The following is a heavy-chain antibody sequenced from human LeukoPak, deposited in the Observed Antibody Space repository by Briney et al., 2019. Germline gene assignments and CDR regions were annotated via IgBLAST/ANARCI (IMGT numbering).Heavy chain of an antibody. Sequence: PSETLSLTCAVYGGSFSGYYWSWIRQPPGKGLEWIGEINHSGSTNYNPSLKSRVTISVDTSKNQFSLKLSSVTAADTAVYYCARGRGRITMVRGVIVPHNWFDPWGQGTLVTVSS. V-gene: IGHV4-34*01. CDR1: GGSFSGYY. CDR3: ARGRGRITMVRGVIVPHNWFDP. J-gene: IGHJ5*02. D-gene: IGHD3-10*01. CDR2: INHSGST.